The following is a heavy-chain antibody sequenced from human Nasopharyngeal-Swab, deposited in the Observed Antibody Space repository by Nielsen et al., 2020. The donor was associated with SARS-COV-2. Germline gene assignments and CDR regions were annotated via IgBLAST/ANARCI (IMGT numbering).Heavy chain of an antibody. CDR3: ARRLVWFGEAHYYYYGMDV. D-gene: IGHD3-10*01. Sequence: GESLKISCGGSGFSFRSYWMHWVRQAPGKGLVWVSCINSDGTTTRYADSVKGRFTVSRDNAKNTLYLEMNSLRADDTAVYYCARRLVWFGEAHYYYYGMDVWGQGTTVTVSS. V-gene: IGHV3-74*01. CDR2: INSDGTTT. CDR1: GFSFRSYW. J-gene: IGHJ6*02.